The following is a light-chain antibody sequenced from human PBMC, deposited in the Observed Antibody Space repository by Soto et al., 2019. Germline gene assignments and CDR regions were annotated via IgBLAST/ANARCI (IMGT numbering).Light chain of an antibody. CDR2: ENN. V-gene: IGLV1-51*02. Sequence: VLRQPPSVSAAPAEMVTTSSSRSSSNIGNNYVSWYQQLPGTAPKLLIYENNKRPSGIPDRFSGSKSGTSATLGITGLQTGDEADYYCGTWDSSLSAYDFATGTKVPVL. J-gene: IGLJ1*01. CDR1: SSNIGNNY. CDR3: GTWDSSLSAYD.